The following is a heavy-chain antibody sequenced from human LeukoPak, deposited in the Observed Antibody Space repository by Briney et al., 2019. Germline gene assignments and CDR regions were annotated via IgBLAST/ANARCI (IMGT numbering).Heavy chain of an antibody. D-gene: IGHD3-10*01. J-gene: IGHJ6*02. CDR2: ISNTGNTI. Sequence: GGSLRLSCGASGFTFSDYYMSWMRQAPGKGLEWVSYISNTGNTIYYADSVKGRFTISRDNAKKSLYVQMNSLRVEDTAVYYCARAGFYYNAMDVWGQGTTVTVSS. CDR3: ARAGFYYNAMDV. CDR1: GFTFSDYY. V-gene: IGHV3-11*01.